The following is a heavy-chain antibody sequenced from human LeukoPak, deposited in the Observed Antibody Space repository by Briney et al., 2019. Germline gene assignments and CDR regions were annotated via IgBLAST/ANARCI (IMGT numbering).Heavy chain of an antibody. V-gene: IGHV3-21*01. D-gene: IGHD3-22*01. Sequence: GGSLRLSCAASGFTFSSYSMNWVRQAPGKGLEWVSSISSSSSYIYYADSVKGRFTISRDNAKNSLYLQMNSLRAEDTAVYYCARGSLYYFDSSQSFEYWGQGTLVTVSS. J-gene: IGHJ4*02. CDR3: ARGSLYYFDSSQSFEY. CDR1: GFTFSSYS. CDR2: ISSSSSYI.